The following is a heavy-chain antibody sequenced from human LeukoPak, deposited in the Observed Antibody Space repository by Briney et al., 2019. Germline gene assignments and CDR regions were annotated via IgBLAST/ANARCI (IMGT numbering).Heavy chain of an antibody. Sequence: ASVTVSCKASGYTFTSYGISWVRQAPGQGLEWMGWISAYNGNTNYAQKLQGRVTMTTDTSTSTAYMELRSLRSDDTAVYYCARGSGSGWFGGNDAFDIWGQGTMVTVSS. J-gene: IGHJ3*02. V-gene: IGHV1-18*01. CDR2: ISAYNGNT. D-gene: IGHD6-19*01. CDR1: GYTFTSYG. CDR3: ARGSGSGWFGGNDAFDI.